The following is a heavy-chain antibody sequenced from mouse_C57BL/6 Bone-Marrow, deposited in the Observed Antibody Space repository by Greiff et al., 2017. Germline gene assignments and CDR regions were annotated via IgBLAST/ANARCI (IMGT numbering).Heavy chain of an antibody. D-gene: IGHD2-14*01. CDR3: ARYGPHYRNAVYYAMDY. Sequence: EVKLMESGGGLVQPGGSLSLSCAASGFTFTDYYMSWVRQPPGKALEWLGFIRNKANGYTTEYSASVKGRFTISRDNSQSIPYLQMNALRAEDRATYFCARYGPHYRNAVYYAMDYWGQGTSVTVSS. CDR1: GFTFTDYY. J-gene: IGHJ4*01. CDR2: IRNKANGYTT. V-gene: IGHV7-3*01.